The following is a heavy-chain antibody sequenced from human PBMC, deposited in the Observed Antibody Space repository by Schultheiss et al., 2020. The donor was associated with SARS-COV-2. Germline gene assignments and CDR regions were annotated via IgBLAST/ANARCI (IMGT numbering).Heavy chain of an antibody. Sequence: SETLSLTCTVSGGSISSYYWSWIRQPPGKGLEWIGYIYYSGSTNYNPSLKSRVTISVDTSKNQFSLKLSSVTAADTAVYYCARVRKYSYGGRYFDYWGQGTLVTVSS. V-gene: IGHV4-59*12. CDR2: IYYSGST. CDR3: ARVRKYSYGGRYFDY. J-gene: IGHJ4*02. CDR1: GGSISSYY. D-gene: IGHD5-18*01.